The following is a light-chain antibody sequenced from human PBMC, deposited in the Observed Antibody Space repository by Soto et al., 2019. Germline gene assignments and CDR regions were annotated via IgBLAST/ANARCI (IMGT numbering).Light chain of an antibody. Sequence: EIVLTQSPGTLSLSPGERATLSCRASQSVSSSYLAWYQQKPGQAPMLFIYAASIRATGIPDRFSGSGSGTAFTLTISSLEPEDFAVYYCQQYCLSPRTFGRGTKVEIK. CDR1: QSVSSSY. CDR2: AAS. CDR3: QQYCLSPRT. J-gene: IGKJ1*01. V-gene: IGKV3-20*01.